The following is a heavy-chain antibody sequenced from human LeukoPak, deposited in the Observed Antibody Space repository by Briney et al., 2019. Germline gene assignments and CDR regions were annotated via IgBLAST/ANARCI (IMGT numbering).Heavy chain of an antibody. CDR2: ISSSSSSI. Sequence: GGSLSLSCAASGFTFSSYSMNWVRQAPGKGLEWVSSISSSSSSISYADSVKGRFTISRDNAEKSLHLQMNSLRAEDTAVYYCARGGAARPDYWGQGTLVTVSS. CDR1: GFTFSSYS. D-gene: IGHD6-6*01. V-gene: IGHV3-21*01. J-gene: IGHJ4*02. CDR3: ARGGAARPDY.